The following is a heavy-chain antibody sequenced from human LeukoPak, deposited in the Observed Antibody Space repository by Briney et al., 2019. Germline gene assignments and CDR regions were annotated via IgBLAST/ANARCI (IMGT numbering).Heavy chain of an antibody. CDR2: ISYDGSNK. J-gene: IGHJ6*02. Sequence: PGGSLRLSCAASGFTFSSYAMHWVRQAPGKGLEWVAVISYDGSNKYYADSVKGRFTISRDNSKNTLYLQMNSLRAEDTAVYYCAKESALHYYYYGMDVWGQGTTVTVSS. CDR3: AKESALHYYYYGMDV. CDR1: GFTFSSYA. V-gene: IGHV3-30-3*01.